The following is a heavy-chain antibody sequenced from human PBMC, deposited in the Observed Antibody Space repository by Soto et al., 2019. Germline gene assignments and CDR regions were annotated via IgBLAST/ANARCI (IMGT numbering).Heavy chain of an antibody. CDR1: GGSISSYY. CDR3: ARAKYYGSGSYLNWFDP. D-gene: IGHD3-10*01. CDR2: IYYSGST. J-gene: IGHJ5*02. V-gene: IGHV4-59*01. Sequence: PSETLSLTCTVSGGSISSYYWSWIRQPPGKGLEWIGYIYYSGSTNYNPSLKTRVTISVDSSKNQFSLKLSSVTAADTAVYYCARAKYYGSGSYLNWFDPWGQGALVTVSS.